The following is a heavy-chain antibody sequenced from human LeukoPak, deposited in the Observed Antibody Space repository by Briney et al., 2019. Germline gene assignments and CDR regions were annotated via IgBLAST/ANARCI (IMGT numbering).Heavy chain of an antibody. D-gene: IGHD2/OR15-2a*01. V-gene: IGHV4-39*07. Sequence: PSETLSLTWTLSGDSINSTFYYWGWIRQPPGKGLEWIGSVFYSGSTYYNPSLKSRVAISVDTSKTRISLELSSVTAADTAVYYCASTYNNTWFPFEYWGQGALVTVSS. CDR3: ASTYNNTWFPFEY. CDR1: GDSINSTFYY. J-gene: IGHJ4*02. CDR2: VFYSGST.